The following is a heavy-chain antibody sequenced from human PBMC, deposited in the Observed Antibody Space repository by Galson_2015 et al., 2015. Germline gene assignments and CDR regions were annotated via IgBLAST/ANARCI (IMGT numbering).Heavy chain of an antibody. J-gene: IGHJ4*02. CDR1: GYTLTESS. D-gene: IGHD3-10*01. CDR3: ATSGGTYYYGSGSPL. Sequence: SVKVSCKVSGYTLTESSMHWVRQAPGKGLEWMGGFDPEDGETIYAQKFQGRVTMTEDTSTDTAYMELSSLRSEDTAVYYCATSGGTYYYGSGSPLWGQGTLVTVSS. CDR2: FDPEDGET. V-gene: IGHV1-24*01.